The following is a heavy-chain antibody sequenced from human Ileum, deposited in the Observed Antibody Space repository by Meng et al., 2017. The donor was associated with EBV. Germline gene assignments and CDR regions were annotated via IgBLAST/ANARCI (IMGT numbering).Heavy chain of an antibody. CDR3: ARGSHYTWDV. V-gene: IGHV4-4*02. J-gene: IGHJ4*02. D-gene: IGHD3-16*01. CDR2: IFHAGNT. CDR1: GDSIISTDTW. Sequence: QVQLEEAGLGLVKPSVTLSLTCGVSGDSIISTDTWWRWVRQPPGKGLEWIGEIFHAGNTNYNPSLKSQVTMSVDTSKNQFSLNLSSVTAADSAVYYCARGSHYTWDVWGQGTLVTVSS.